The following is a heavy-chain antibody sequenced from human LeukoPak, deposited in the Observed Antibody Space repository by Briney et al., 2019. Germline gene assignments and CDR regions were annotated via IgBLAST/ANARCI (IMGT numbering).Heavy chain of an antibody. CDR3: AKQHVVPAATPAFDY. CDR2: IGTAGDT. Sequence: GGSLRLSCAASGFTFSSYDMHWVRQATGKGLEWVSAIGTAGDTYYPGSVKGRFTISRDNSKNTLYLQMNSLRAEDTAVYYCAKQHVVPAATPAFDYWGQGTLVTVSS. V-gene: IGHV3-13*01. J-gene: IGHJ4*02. D-gene: IGHD2-2*01. CDR1: GFTFSSYD.